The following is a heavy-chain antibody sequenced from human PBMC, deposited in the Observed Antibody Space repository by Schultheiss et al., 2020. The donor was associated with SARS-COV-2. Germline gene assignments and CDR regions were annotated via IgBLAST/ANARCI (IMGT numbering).Heavy chain of an antibody. CDR1: GFTFSSYA. Sequence: GGSLRLSCAASGFTFSSYAMHWVRQAPGKGLEWVAVIWYDGSNKYYADSVKGRFTISRDNSKNTLYLQMNSLRAEDTAVYYCATGTDSSSWYTPRQGRSNYFDYWGQGTLVTVSS. CDR3: ATGTDSSSWYTPRQGRSNYFDY. V-gene: IGHV3-30*07. CDR2: IWYDGSNK. J-gene: IGHJ4*02. D-gene: IGHD6-13*01.